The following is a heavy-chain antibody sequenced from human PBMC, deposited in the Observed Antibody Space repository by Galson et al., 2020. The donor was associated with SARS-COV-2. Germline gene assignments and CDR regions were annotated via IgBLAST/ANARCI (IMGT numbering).Heavy chain of an antibody. D-gene: IGHD3-22*01. Sequence: GGSLRPPCTASGFSLGAYAMTWFRQAPGKGLERVGLIRSIAYGGTTEYAATVKGRFSITRHDSKAIANLQMSSLETDDTAVYYCTWKWFKHWGHGALVSVSS. CDR3: TWKWFKH. V-gene: IGHV3-49*03. J-gene: IGHJ1*01. CDR2: IRSIAYGGTT. CDR1: GFSLGAYA.